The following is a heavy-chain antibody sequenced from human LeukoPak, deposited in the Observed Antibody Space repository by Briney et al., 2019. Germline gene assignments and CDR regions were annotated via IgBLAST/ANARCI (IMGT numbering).Heavy chain of an antibody. J-gene: IGHJ4*02. CDR1: GYTFTSYY. D-gene: IGHD5-12*01. Sequence: ASVPVSCQACGYTFTSYYLHWVRQAPGQGVAWMGIIHHNGGSTRYAQKFQGRLTMTRDTPRNTVNIALSGLSDEEMAVDYCATWAKGATADYWGQGTLVTVSS. V-gene: IGHV1-46*03. CDR3: ATWAKGATADY. CDR2: IHHNGGST.